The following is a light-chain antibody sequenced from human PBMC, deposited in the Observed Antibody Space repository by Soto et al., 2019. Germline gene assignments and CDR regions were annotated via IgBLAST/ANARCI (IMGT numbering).Light chain of an antibody. CDR1: SSDVGSYNL. Sequence: QSVLTQPASVSGSPGQSITISCTGTSSDVGSYNLVSWYQQHPGKAPKLMIYEVSKRPSGVSNRFSGSKSGNTASLTISGLQAEDEADYYFFSYPRSSTFFYFFAIWTKVTVL. J-gene: IGLJ1*01. V-gene: IGLV2-23*02. CDR2: EVS. CDR3: FSYPRSSTFFYF.